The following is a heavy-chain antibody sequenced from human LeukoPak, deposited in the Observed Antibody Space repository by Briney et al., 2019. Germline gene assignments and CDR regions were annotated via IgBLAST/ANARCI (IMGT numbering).Heavy chain of an antibody. J-gene: IGHJ5*02. CDR2: INPNSGGT. V-gene: IGHV1-2*02. CDR3: ARDAIFGVAPPTP. D-gene: IGHD3-3*01. CDR1: GYTFTGYY. Sequence: PRASAKVSCKASGYTFTGYYMHWVRQAPGQGLEWMGWINPNSGGTNYAQKFQGRVTMTRDTSISTAYMELSRLRSDDTAVYYCARDAIFGVAPPTPWGQGTLVTVSS.